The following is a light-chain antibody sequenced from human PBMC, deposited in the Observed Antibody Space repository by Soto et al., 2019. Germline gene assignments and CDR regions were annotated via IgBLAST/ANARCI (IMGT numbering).Light chain of an antibody. V-gene: IGKV3-15*01. CDR1: QSVSTY. CDR3: QQYNNWPRT. J-gene: IGKJ1*01. CDR2: GAS. Sequence: EVVLTQSPATMSLYPGEGATLSCRASQSVSTYLAGYQQKPGQAPRLLIYGASTRATGIPARFSGSGSGTEFTLTISSLQSEDFAVYYCQQYNNWPRTFGQGTKVDI.